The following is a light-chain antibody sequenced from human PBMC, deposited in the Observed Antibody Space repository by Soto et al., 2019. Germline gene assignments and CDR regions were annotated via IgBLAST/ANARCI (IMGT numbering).Light chain of an antibody. CDR2: EVS. Sequence: QSALTQPASVSGSPGQSITISCTGTSSDVGGYNYVSWYQQHPGKAPKLMIYEVSNRPSGVSNRFSGSKSGNTASLTISGIQAEDEADYYCSSYTSSSTLVVFGGGTMLTVL. J-gene: IGLJ2*01. CDR1: SSDVGGYNY. CDR3: SSYTSSSTLVV. V-gene: IGLV2-14*01.